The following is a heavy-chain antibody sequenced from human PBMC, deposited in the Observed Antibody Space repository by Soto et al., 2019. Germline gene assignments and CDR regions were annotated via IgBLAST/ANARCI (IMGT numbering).Heavy chain of an antibody. V-gene: IGHV3-30-3*01. J-gene: IGHJ4*02. CDR2: ISYDGSNK. D-gene: IGHD2-21*02. CDR3: ARDWGDYYFDY. CDR1: GFTFSSYA. Sequence: QVQLVESGGGVVQPGRSLRLSCAASGFTFSSYAMHWVRQAPGKGLEWVAVISYDGSNKYYADSVKGRFTISRDNSKNTLYLQMNSLSAEDTAVYYCARDWGDYYFDYWGQGTLVTVSS.